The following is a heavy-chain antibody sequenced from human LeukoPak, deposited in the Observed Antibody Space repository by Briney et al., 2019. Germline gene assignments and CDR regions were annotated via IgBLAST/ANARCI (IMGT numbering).Heavy chain of an antibody. CDR1: GLTFSSYA. V-gene: IGHV3-23*01. CDR3: AKGGSSGYLDYFDY. J-gene: IGHJ4*02. CDR2: ISGSGGST. D-gene: IGHD3-22*01. Sequence: TGGSLRLSCAASGLTFSSYAMSWVRQAPGKGLEWVSAISGSGGSTYYADSVKGRFTISRDNSKNTLYLQMNSLRAEDTAVYYCAKGGSSGYLDYFDYWGQGTLVTVSS.